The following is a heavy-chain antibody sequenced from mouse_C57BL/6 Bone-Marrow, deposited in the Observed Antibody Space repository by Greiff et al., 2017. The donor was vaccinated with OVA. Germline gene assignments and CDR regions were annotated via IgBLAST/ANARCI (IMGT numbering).Heavy chain of an antibody. J-gene: IGHJ4*01. D-gene: IGHD2-5*01. CDR1: GYTFTDYE. Sequence: VKLMESGAELVRPGASVTLSCKASGYTFTDYEMHWVKQTPVHGLEWIGAIDPETGGTAYNQKFKGKAILTADKSSSTAYMELRSLTSGDSAVYYCTRGYSNYYAMDYWGQGTSVTVSS. CDR2: IDPETGGT. V-gene: IGHV1-15*01. CDR3: TRGYSNYYAMDY.